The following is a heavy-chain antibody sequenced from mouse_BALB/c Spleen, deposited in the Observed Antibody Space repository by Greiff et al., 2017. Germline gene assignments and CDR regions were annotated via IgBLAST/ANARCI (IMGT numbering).Heavy chain of an antibody. CDR3: ARQNGSMITRFAY. J-gene: IGHJ3*01. V-gene: IGHV5-6-4*01. D-gene: IGHD2-4*01. Sequence: EVKLVESGGGLVKPGGSLKLSCAASGFTFSSYTMSWVRQTPEKRLEWVATISSGGSYTYYPDSVKGRFTISRDNAKNTLYLQMSSLKSEDTAMYYCARQNGSMITRFAYWGQGTLVTVSA. CDR2: ISSGGSYT. CDR1: GFTFSSYT.